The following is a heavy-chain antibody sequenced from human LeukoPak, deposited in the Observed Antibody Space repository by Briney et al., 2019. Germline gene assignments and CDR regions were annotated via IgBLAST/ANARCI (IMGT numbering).Heavy chain of an antibody. CDR2: IRRDGSDK. V-gene: IGHV3-30*02. D-gene: IGHD5-18*01. Sequence: GGSLRLSCAASGFTFSSYGMHWVRQAPGKGLEWVAFIRRDGSDKYYADSVKGRFTISRDNSKNTLYLQMNSLRAEDTAVYYCAKDHSQNFDYWGQGTLVTVSS. J-gene: IGHJ4*02. CDR3: AKDHSQNFDY. CDR1: GFTFSSYG.